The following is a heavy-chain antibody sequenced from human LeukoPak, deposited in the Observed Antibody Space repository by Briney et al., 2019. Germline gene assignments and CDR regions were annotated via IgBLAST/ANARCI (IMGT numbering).Heavy chain of an antibody. J-gene: IGHJ5*02. V-gene: IGHV1-46*01. CDR2: INPSGGST. CDR1: GYTFTSYY. CDR3: AKEGFDP. Sequence: ASVKVSCKASGYTFTSYYMHWVRQAPGQGLEWMGIINPSGGSTRYAQKLQGRVTMTRDTSTRTVYMELSSLRADDTAVYYCAKEGFDPWGQGTLVTVSS.